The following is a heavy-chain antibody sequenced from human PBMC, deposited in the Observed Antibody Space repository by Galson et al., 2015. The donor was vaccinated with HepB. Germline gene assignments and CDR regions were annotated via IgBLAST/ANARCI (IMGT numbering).Heavy chain of an antibody. CDR1: GGSFSGYY. CDR3: ARGITNYYGSGSDWFDP. D-gene: IGHD3-10*01. CDR2: INHSGST. Sequence: LSLTCAVYGGSFSGYYWSWIRQPPGKGLEWIGEINHSGSTNYNPSLKSRVTISVDTSKNQFSLKLSSVTAADTAVYYCARGITNYYGSGSDWFDPWGQGTLVTVSS. V-gene: IGHV4-34*01. J-gene: IGHJ5*02.